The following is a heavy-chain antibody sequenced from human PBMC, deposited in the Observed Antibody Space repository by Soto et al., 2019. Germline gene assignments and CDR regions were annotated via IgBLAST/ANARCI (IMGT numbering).Heavy chain of an antibody. CDR2: IWYDGSNK. V-gene: IGHV3-33*01. J-gene: IGHJ4*02. D-gene: IGHD3-9*01. CDR1: GFTFSSYG. Sequence: QVQLVESGGGVVQPGRSLRLSCAASGFTFSSYGMHWVRQAPGKGLEWVAVIWYDGSNKYYADSVKGRFTISRDNSKNTLYLQMNSLRAEDTAVYYCARDWVSVLHDILTGYYNAPALGYWGQGTLVTVSS. CDR3: ARDWVSVLHDILTGYYNAPALGY.